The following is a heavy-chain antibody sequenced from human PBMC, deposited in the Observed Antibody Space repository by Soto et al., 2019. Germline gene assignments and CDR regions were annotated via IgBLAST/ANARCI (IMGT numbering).Heavy chain of an antibody. CDR2: IDHSGST. D-gene: IGHD2-15*01. CDR1: GGSFSAYY. V-gene: IGHV4-34*01. J-gene: IGHJ6*02. CDR3: VRGLRYSGMDV. Sequence: QVQLQQWGAGLLKPSETLSLTCAVNGGSFSAYYCTWIRQPPGRGLEWIGEIDHSGSTNYNPSLESRGTIAIDTAKNRFALNVTSVTAADTAVYSCVRGLRYSGMDVWGQGTTVTVS.